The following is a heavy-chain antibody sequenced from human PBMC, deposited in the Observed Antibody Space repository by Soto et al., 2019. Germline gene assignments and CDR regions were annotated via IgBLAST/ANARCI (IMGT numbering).Heavy chain of an antibody. CDR2: IYTSGST. V-gene: IGHV4-4*07. Sequence: PSETLSLTCTVSGGSIIRYYWSWIRQPAGKGLEWIGRIYTSGSTNYNPSLKSRVTMSVDTSKNQFSLKLSSVTAADTAVYYCARDRGHYYDSSGFQGPWGQGTLVTVSS. CDR3: ARDRGHYYDSSGFQGP. J-gene: IGHJ5*02. D-gene: IGHD3-22*01. CDR1: GGSIIRYY.